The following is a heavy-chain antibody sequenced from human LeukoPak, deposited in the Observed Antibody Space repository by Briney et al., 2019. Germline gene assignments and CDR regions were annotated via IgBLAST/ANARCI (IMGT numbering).Heavy chain of an antibody. V-gene: IGHV4-4*07. CDR1: GVSISSYY. D-gene: IGHD3-16*01. CDR2: MYIGGTR. J-gene: IGHJ5*02. Sequence: ASETLSLTCSVSGVSISSYYWTWIRQPAGKGLEWIGRMYIGGTRNYNPSLKSRVTMSIDTSKNQFSLKLSPVTAADTAVYYCARDLPRENSYAYGFWFDPWGQGTLVTVSS. CDR3: ARDLPRENSYAYGFWFDP.